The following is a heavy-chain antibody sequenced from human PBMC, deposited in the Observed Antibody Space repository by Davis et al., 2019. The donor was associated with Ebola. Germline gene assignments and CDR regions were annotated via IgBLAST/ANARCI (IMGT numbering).Heavy chain of an antibody. V-gene: IGHV1-46*02. CDR1: GYTFNSYY. D-gene: IGHD6-19*01. CDR3: ARAPPIGSGWYYFDY. Sequence: ASVKVSCKASGYTFNSYYIHWVRQAPGQGLEWMGIINPSGGSTTYAQKFQGRVTMTRDTSTRTVYMELSSLRSEDTAVYYCARAPPIGSGWYYFDYWGQGTLVTVSS. J-gene: IGHJ4*02. CDR2: INPSGGST.